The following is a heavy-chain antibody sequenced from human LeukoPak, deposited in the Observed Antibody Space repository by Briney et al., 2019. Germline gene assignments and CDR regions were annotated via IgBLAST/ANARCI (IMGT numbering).Heavy chain of an antibody. D-gene: IGHD5-24*01. J-gene: IGHJ4*02. Sequence: ASVKVSCKASGYTFTGYNMHWVRQAPGQGLEWMGWINPNSGGTNYAQKFQGRVTMTRDTSITTAYMELSSLTSDDTAVYYCATITRYHSDGYSSRGYNDYWGQGTLVTVFS. CDR1: GYTFTGYN. CDR2: INPNSGGT. V-gene: IGHV1-2*02. CDR3: ATITRYHSDGYSSRGYNDY.